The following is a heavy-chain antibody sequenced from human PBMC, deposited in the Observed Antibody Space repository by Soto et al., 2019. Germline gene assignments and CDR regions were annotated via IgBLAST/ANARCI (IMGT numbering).Heavy chain of an antibody. CDR3: ANIFNWKYFDY. V-gene: IGHV3-23*01. Sequence: GGFLRLSCAASGFTFSSYALSWVRQAPGKGLEWVSAISGSGGSTYYADSVKGRFTISRDNSQNTLYLQMNSLRAEDTAVYYCANIFNWKYFDYWGQGTLVTVSS. J-gene: IGHJ4*02. CDR1: GFTFSSYA. CDR2: ISGSGGST. D-gene: IGHD1-1*01.